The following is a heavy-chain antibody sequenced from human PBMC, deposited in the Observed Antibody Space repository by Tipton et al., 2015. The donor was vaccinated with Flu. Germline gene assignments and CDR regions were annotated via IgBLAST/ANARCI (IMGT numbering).Heavy chain of an antibody. D-gene: IGHD2-21*01. CDR3: ARAYGDYPIGFDP. CDR1: GYTFITHW. Sequence: QLVQSGAEVKKPGEPLKISCKASGYTFITHWIGWVRQMPGKGLEWVGIIYPNDFDTRYSPSFEGQVTISADKSTNTAFLQWSSLKASDSAMYYCARAYGDYPIGFDPWGQGTLVTVSS. J-gene: IGHJ5*02. V-gene: IGHV5-51*01. CDR2: IYPNDFDT.